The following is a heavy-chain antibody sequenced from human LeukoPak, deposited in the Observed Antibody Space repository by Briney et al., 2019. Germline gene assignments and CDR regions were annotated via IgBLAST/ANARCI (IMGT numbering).Heavy chain of an antibody. J-gene: IGHJ4*02. CDR2: INPGGRST. CDR3: ARGYYDFWSGYYGAYYFDY. CDR1: GYTFTNYY. D-gene: IGHD3-3*01. Sequence: ASVKVSCKASGYTFTNYYIHWVRQAPGQGLEWMGIINPGGRSTSYAQKFQGRVTMTRDTSTSTVYMELSSLRSEDTAVYYCARGYYDFWSGYYGAYYFDYWGQGTLVTVSS. V-gene: IGHV1-46*01.